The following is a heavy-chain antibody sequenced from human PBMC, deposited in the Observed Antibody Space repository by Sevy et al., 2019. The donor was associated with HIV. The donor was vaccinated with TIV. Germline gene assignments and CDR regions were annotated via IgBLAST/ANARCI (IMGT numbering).Heavy chain of an antibody. J-gene: IGHJ3*02. CDR1: GFTFSSYW. Sequence: GGSLRLSCAASGFTFSSYWMSWVRQAPGKGLEWVANIKQDGSEKYYVDSVKGRFTISRDNAKNSLYLQMNSLSTEDTAGYYCARELTFGGVIVPDAFDIWGQGTMVTVSS. CDR3: ARELTFGGVIVPDAFDI. D-gene: IGHD3-16*02. CDR2: IKQDGSEK. V-gene: IGHV3-7*03.